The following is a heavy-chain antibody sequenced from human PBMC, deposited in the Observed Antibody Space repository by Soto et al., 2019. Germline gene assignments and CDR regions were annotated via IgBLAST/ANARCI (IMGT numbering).Heavy chain of an antibody. Sequence: QVQLQESGPGLVKPSGTLSLTCAVSSDSITSSNWWSWVRQSPGKGLEWIGEVSHSGSTNYIPSLKSRVTISVDKSTNQFSLRLNSVTAADTAVYYCARNRYGGYDFDYWGQGTLVTVSS. CDR2: VSHSGST. V-gene: IGHV4-4*02. CDR3: ARNRYGGYDFDY. J-gene: IGHJ4*02. D-gene: IGHD5-12*01. CDR1: SDSITSSNW.